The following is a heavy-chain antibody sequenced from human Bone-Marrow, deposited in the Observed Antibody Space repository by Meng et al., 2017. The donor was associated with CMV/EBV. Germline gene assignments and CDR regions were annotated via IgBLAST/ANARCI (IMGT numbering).Heavy chain of an antibody. V-gene: IGHV3-48*03. J-gene: IGHJ6*02. CDR2: ISSSGSTI. Sequence: GESLKISCAASGFTFSSYEMNWVRQAPGKGLEWVSYISSSGSTIYYADSVKGRFTISRDNAKNSLYLQMNSLRAEDTAVYYCARRFLSTSCDMYCYYGMDVWGQGTTVTVSS. D-gene: IGHD2-2*02. CDR1: GFTFSSYE. CDR3: ARRFLSTSCDMYCYYGMDV.